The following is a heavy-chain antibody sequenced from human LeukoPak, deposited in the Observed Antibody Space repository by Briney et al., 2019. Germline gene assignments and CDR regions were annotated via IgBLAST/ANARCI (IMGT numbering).Heavy chain of an antibody. D-gene: IGHD3-22*01. V-gene: IGHV4-31*03. CDR1: GGSISSGGYY. Sequence: PSQTLSLTCTVSGGSISSGGYYWSWIRQHPGKGLEWIGYIYYSGSTYYNPSLKSRVTISVDTSKNQFSLKLSSVTAADTAVYYCAREPRSSGYYHDAFDIWGQGTMVTVPS. J-gene: IGHJ3*02. CDR3: AREPRSSGYYHDAFDI. CDR2: IYYSGST.